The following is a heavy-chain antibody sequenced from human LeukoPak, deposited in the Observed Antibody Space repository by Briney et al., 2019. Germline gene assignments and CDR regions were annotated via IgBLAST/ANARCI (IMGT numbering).Heavy chain of an antibody. D-gene: IGHD2-8*02. V-gene: IGHV3-7*03. CDR3: ARGHTVHRY. J-gene: IGHJ4*02. Sequence: PGGSLRLSCAASGFTFSNYWMTWVRQAPGKGLKWVANMNQDGSEKYFVDSLKGRFTISRDNAKNSLSLQMNSLRAEDTAVYYCARGHTVHRYWGQGTLVTVSS. CDR1: GFTFSNYW. CDR2: MNQDGSEK.